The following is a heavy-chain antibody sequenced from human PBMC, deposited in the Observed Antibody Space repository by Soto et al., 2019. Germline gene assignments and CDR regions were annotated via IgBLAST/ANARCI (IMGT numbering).Heavy chain of an antibody. V-gene: IGHV3-30*03. D-gene: IGHD6-13*01. J-gene: IGHJ6*02. CDR1: GFTFSSYG. Sequence: GESLKISCAASGFTFSSYGMHWVRQAPGKGLEWVAVISYDGSNKYYADSVKGRFTISRDNSKNTLYLQMNSLRAEDTAVYYCGGIAAAGTEDYYYGMDVWGQGTTVTVSS. CDR3: GGIAAAGTEDYYYGMDV. CDR2: ISYDGSNK.